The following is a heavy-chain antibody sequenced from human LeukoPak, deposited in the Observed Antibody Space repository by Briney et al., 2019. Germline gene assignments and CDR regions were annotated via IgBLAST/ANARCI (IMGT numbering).Heavy chain of an antibody. D-gene: IGHD1-14*01. V-gene: IGHV3-11*04. CDR1: GFTLTDNY. J-gene: IGHJ4*02. CDR3: DLGTVYY. Sequence: PRGSLRLSCAASGFTLTDNYMSWIRQAPGKGLEWVAYINNVGNIIYYADSVKGRFTISRDNAKQSLYLQMNSLRAEDTATRPEDLGTVYYWGRGTLVTVSS. CDR2: INNVGNII.